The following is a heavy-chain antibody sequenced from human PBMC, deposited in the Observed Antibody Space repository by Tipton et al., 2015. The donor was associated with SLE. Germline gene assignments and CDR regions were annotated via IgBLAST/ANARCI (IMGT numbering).Heavy chain of an antibody. Sequence: QVQLVQSGAEVKKPGSSVKVSCKASGGTFSSYAISWVRQAPGQGLGWMGGIIPIFGTANYAQKFQGRVTITTDESTSTAYMELSSLRSEDTAVYYCASGDCSSTSCYRAEYFQHWGQGTLVTVSS. CDR2: IIPIFGTA. D-gene: IGHD2-2*01. CDR1: GGTFSSYA. J-gene: IGHJ1*01. CDR3: ASGDCSSTSCYRAEYFQH. V-gene: IGHV1-69*01.